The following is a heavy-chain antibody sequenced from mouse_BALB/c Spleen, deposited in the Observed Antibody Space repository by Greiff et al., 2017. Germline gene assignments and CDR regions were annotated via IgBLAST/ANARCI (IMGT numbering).Heavy chain of an antibody. CDR2: IYYSGTI. Sequence: EVKLVESGPGLVKPSQTVSLTCTVTGISITTGNYRWSWIRQFPGNKLEWIGYIYYSGTITYNPSLTSRTTITRDTSKNQFFLEMNSLTAEDTATYYCAREGAYAMDYWGQGTSVTVSS. CDR3: AREGAYAMDY. CDR1: GISITTGNYR. V-gene: IGHV3-5*02. J-gene: IGHJ4*01.